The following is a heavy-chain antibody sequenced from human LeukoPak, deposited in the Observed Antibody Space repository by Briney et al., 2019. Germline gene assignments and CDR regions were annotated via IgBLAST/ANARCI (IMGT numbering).Heavy chain of an antibody. V-gene: IGHV3-7*01. CDR2: IKQDGSEN. Sequence: GGSLRLSCAASGFTFSSYWMHWVRQAPGKGLEWVANIKQDGSENYYVDSVKGRFTISRDNAKNSLYLQMNSLRAEDTAVYSCVRDGDTSGYTNWGQGTLVTGAS. CDR1: GFTFSSYW. D-gene: IGHD3-22*01. CDR3: VRDGDTSGYTN. J-gene: IGHJ4*02.